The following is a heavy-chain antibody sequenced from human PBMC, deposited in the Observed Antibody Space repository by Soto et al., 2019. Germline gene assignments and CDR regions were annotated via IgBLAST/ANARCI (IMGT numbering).Heavy chain of an antibody. Sequence: SETLSLTCTVSGGSISSGGYYWSWIRQHPGKGLEWIGYIYYSGSTYYNPSLKSRVTISVDTSKNQFSLKLSSVTAADTAVYYCARASRANVYPFDYWGQGTLVTVSS. CDR1: GGSISSGGYY. J-gene: IGHJ4*02. V-gene: IGHV4-31*03. D-gene: IGHD1-26*01. CDR3: ARASRANVYPFDY. CDR2: IYYSGST.